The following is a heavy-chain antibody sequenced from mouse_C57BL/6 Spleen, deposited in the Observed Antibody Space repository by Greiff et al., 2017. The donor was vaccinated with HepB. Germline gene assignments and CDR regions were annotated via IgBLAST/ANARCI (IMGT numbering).Heavy chain of an antibody. D-gene: IGHD1-1*01. V-gene: IGHV1-82*01. CDR2: IYPGDGDT. Sequence: VQLQQSGPELVKPGASVKISCKASGYAFSSSWMNWVKQRPGKGLEWIGRIYPGDGDTNYTGKFKGKATLTADKSSSTAYMQLSSLTSEDSAVYFCARQDYGSSWGYFDVWGTGTTVTVSS. CDR1: GYAFSSSW. J-gene: IGHJ1*03. CDR3: ARQDYGSSWGYFDV.